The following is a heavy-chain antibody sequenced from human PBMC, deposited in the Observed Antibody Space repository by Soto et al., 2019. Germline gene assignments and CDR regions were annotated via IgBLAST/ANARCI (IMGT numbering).Heavy chain of an antibody. CDR2: IIPIFGTA. D-gene: IGHD5-18*01. J-gene: IGHJ4*02. V-gene: IGHV1-69*13. CDR1: GGTFSSYA. CDR3: ARGIDGYNYPFDY. Sequence: SVKVSCKASGGTFSSYAISWVRQAPGQGLEWMGGIIPIFGTANYAQKFQGRVTITADESTSTAYMELSSLRSEDTAVYYCARGIDGYNYPFDYWGQGTLVTGSS.